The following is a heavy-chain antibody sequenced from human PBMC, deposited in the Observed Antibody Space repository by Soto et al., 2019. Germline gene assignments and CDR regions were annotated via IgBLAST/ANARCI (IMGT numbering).Heavy chain of an antibody. Sequence: GGSLRLSCAASGFTFSSYSMNWVRQAPGKGLEWVSYISSSSSTIYYADSVKGRFTISRDNAKNSLYLQMNSLRDEDTAVYYCARDRGRDTAMDNRAYYYGMDVWGQGTKVTVS. CDR3: ARDRGRDTAMDNRAYYYGMDV. D-gene: IGHD5-18*01. J-gene: IGHJ6*02. CDR2: ISSSSSTI. CDR1: GFTFSSYS. V-gene: IGHV3-48*02.